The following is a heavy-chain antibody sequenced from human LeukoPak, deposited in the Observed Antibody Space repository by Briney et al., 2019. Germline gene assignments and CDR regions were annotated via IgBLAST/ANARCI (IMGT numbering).Heavy chain of an antibody. D-gene: IGHD2-21*02. J-gene: IGHJ4*02. CDR1: GYTFTSYG. CDR3: ARPMDTLAYCGGDCYSFDY. CDR2: ISAYNGNT. Sequence: ASVKVSCKASGYTFTSYGISWVRQAPGQGLEWMGWISAYNGNTNYAQKLQGRVTMTTDTSTSTAYMELRSLRSDDTAAYYCARPMDTLAYCGGDCYSFDYWGQGTLVTVSS. V-gene: IGHV1-18*01.